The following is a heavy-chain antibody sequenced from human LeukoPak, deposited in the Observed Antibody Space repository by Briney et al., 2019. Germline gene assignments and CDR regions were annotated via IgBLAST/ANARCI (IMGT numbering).Heavy chain of an antibody. CDR1: GFTFSSYS. D-gene: IGHD3-22*01. Sequence: GGSLRLSCSASGFTFSSYSMNWVRQAPGRGLEWVSSISSSSSYIYYADSVKGRFTISRDNAKNSLYLQMNSLRAEDTAVYYCARVLSGSWDWFDPWGQGTLVTVSS. CDR3: ARVLSGSWDWFDP. CDR2: ISSSSSYI. J-gene: IGHJ5*02. V-gene: IGHV3-21*01.